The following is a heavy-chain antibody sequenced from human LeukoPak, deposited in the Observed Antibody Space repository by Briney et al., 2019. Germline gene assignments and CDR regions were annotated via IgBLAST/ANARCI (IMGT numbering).Heavy chain of an antibody. CDR3: ERYEHSSSSFDY. V-gene: IGHV3-21*01. Sequence: GGSLRLSCAASGFTFSSYTLNWVRQAPGKGLEWVSFISVSSTDIYYADSVKGRFTISRDNSRNTLYLQMNSLRAEDTAIYYCERYEHSSSSFDYWGQGTLVTVSS. D-gene: IGHD6-6*01. CDR1: GFTFSSYT. CDR2: ISVSSTDI. J-gene: IGHJ4*02.